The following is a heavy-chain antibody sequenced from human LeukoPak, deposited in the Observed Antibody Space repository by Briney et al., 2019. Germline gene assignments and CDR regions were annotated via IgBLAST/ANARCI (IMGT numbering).Heavy chain of an antibody. CDR2: IYYSGST. V-gene: IGHV4-39*01. CDR3: ARQGMATIGDAFNI. CDR1: GGSISSGGYY. Sequence: PSETLSLTCTVSGGSISSGGYYWGWIRQPPGKGLEWIGSIYYSGSTYYNPSLKSRVTISVDTSKNQFSLKLSSVTAADTVVYYCARQGMATIGDAFNIWGQGTMVTVSS. D-gene: IGHD5-24*01. J-gene: IGHJ3*02.